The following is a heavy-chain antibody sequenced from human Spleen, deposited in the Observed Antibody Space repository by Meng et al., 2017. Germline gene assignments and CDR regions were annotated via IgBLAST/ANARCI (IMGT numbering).Heavy chain of an antibody. CDR2: INHSGGT. D-gene: IGHD6-6*01. CDR1: GGSFRGYY. V-gene: IGHV4-34*01. J-gene: IGHJ5*02. CDR3: ARGWKETSSIAARRNGFDP. Sequence: QVPLQQWGAGLFKPSGTLSLTCAVYGGSFRGYYWNWIRQPPGKGLEWIGEINHSGGTNYNPSLKSRVTISVDTSKNQFSLKLSSVTAADTAVYYCARGWKETSSIAARRNGFDPWGQGTLVTVSS.